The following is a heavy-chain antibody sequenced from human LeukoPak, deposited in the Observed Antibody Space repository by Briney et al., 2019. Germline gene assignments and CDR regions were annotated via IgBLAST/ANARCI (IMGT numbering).Heavy chain of an antibody. Sequence: GGSLRLSCVASGFTFSSYEMNWVRQAPGKGLEWVSYISSSGSTIYYADSVKGRFTISRDNAKNSLYLQMNSLRAEDTAVYYCARNYRGGDYWGQGTLVTVSS. D-gene: IGHD1-7*01. CDR2: ISSSGSTI. CDR1: GFTFSSYE. CDR3: ARNYRGGDY. V-gene: IGHV3-48*03. J-gene: IGHJ4*02.